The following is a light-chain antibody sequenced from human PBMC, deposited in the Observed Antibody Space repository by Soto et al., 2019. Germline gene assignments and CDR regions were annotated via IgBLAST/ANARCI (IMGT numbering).Light chain of an antibody. CDR2: GAS. CDR1: QTVSDNS. CDR3: QQYGSSPRT. Sequence: EIVLTQFPGTLSLSPGERATLSCRASQTVSDNSLAWYQQKVGRAPRALIYGASNRATGIPDRFSGGGSGTDFTLTITRLEPEVFAVYYCQQYGSSPRTFGQGTRLEIK. V-gene: IGKV3-20*01. J-gene: IGKJ5*01.